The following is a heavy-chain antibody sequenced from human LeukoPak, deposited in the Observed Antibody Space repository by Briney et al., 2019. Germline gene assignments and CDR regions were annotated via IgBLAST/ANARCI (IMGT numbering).Heavy chain of an antibody. D-gene: IGHD6-19*01. CDR3: SGRATGRSGLDV. J-gene: IGHJ6*04. CDR1: GFTFSGSA. CDR2: IRSKANSYAT. Sequence: GGSLRLSCAASGFTFSGSAMHWVRQASGKGLEWVGRIRSKANSYATAYSASVEGRFTISREDSKNMIYLEMNSLKTEDTAMYYCSGRATGRSGLDVWGEGTTVTVSP. V-gene: IGHV3-73*01.